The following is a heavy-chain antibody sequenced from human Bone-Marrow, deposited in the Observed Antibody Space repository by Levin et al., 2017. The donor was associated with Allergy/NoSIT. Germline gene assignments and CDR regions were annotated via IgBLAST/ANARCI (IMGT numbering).Heavy chain of an antibody. CDR3: ARGIMIKIGGVIAAYGMDV. Sequence: GESLKISCRLSGYNLSRPSMQWVRQAPGKGLEWMGGFDPEEVETIYAEKFQGRVTMTEDTSTDTAYMELSSLRPEDTAVYLCARGIMIKIGGVIAAYGMDVWGQGTTVIVSS. J-gene: IGHJ6*02. CDR1: GYNLSRPS. V-gene: IGHV1-24*01. D-gene: IGHD3-16*02. CDR2: FDPEEVET.